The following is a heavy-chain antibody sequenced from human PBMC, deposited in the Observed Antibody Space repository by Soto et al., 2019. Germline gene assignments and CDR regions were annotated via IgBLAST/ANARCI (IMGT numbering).Heavy chain of an antibody. Sequence: SETLFLTCTVSGGSISSYYWSWIRQPPGKGLEWIGYIYYSGSTNYNPSLKSRVTISVDTSKNQFSLKLSSVTAADTAVYYCARGTYYYGDSPFDYWGQGTLVTVSS. CDR1: GGSISSYY. J-gene: IGHJ4*02. D-gene: IGHD4-17*01. V-gene: IGHV4-59*01. CDR3: ARGTYYYGDSPFDY. CDR2: IYYSGST.